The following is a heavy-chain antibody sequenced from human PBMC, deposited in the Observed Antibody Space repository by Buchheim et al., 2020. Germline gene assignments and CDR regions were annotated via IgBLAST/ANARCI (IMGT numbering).Heavy chain of an antibody. CDR1: GFTFSSYW. CDR2: IKQDGSEK. D-gene: IGHD3-16*02. CDR3: ARVNYDYIWGSYRPSGFDY. V-gene: IGHV3-7*01. Sequence: EVQLVESGGGLVQPGGSLRLSCAASGFTFSSYWMSWVRQAPGKGLEWVANIKQDGSEKYYVDSVKGRFTISRDNATNSLYLQMNSLRAEDTAVYYCARVNYDYIWGSYRPSGFDYWGQGTL. J-gene: IGHJ4*02.